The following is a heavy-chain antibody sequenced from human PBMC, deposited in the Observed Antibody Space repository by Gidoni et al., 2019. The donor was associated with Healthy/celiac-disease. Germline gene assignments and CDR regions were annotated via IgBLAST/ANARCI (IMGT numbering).Heavy chain of an antibody. J-gene: IGHJ4*02. CDR1: GFTFSSYA. V-gene: IGHV3-23*01. CDR2: ISGSGGST. Sequence: EVQLLESGGGLVQPGGSLGLSCEASGFTFSSYAMSWVRQAPGKGLEWVSAISGSGGSTYYADSVKGRFTISRDNSKNTLYLQMNSLRAEDTAVYYCAKDLGRDGYTVYFDYWGQGTLVTVSS. D-gene: IGHD5-12*01. CDR3: AKDLGRDGYTVYFDY.